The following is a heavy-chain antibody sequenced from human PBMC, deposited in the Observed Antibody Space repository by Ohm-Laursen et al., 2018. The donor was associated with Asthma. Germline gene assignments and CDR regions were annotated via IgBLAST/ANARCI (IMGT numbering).Heavy chain of an antibody. CDR3: ARAMGSTSWSFFDP. Sequence: ASVKVSCKASGYTFTSYAMNWVRQAPGQRLEWMGWINAGNGNTKYSQKFQGRVTITRDTSASTAYMELSSLRSEDTAVYYCARAMGSTSWSFFDPWGQGTLVTVSS. CDR2: INAGNGNT. CDR1: GYTFTSYA. D-gene: IGHD2-2*01. V-gene: IGHV1-3*01. J-gene: IGHJ5*02.